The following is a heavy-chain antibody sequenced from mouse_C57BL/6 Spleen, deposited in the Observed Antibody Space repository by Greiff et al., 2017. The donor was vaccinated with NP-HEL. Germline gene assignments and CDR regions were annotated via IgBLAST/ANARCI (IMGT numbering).Heavy chain of an antibody. D-gene: IGHD1-1*01. CDR2: IYPGSGST. CDR3: AREGITTVVALYAMDY. V-gene: IGHV1-55*01. Sequence: QVQLQQPGAELVKPGASVKMSCKASGYTFTSYWITWVKQRPGQGLEWIGDIYPGSGSTNYNEKFKSKATLTVDTSSSTAYMQLSSLTSEDSAVYYCAREGITTVVALYAMDYWGQGTSVTVSS. J-gene: IGHJ4*01. CDR1: GYTFTSYW.